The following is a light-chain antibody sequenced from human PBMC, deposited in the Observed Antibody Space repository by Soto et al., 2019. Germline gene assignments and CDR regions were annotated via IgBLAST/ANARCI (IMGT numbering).Light chain of an antibody. V-gene: IGKV1-39*01. CDR2: GAT. CDR3: QQRTNRPPIT. Sequence: DIQMTQSPSSLSASVGDRVTIICRASPTISNYLNWYQQKPGKAPKVLIYGATRLQSGVPSRFSGSGVGTDFTLTISGLEPEDFAVYYCQQRTNRPPITFGQGTRLEIK. J-gene: IGKJ5*01. CDR1: PTISNY.